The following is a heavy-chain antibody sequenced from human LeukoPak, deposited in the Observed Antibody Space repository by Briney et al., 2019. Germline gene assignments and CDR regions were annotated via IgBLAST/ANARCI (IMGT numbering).Heavy chain of an antibody. Sequence: SETLSLTCTVSGGSVSSGSYYWSWIRQPAGKGLEWIGRIYTSGSTNYNPSLKSRVTISVDTSKNQFSLKLSSVTAADTAVYYCAREIRWFGELGWFDPWGQGTLVTVSS. J-gene: IGHJ5*02. D-gene: IGHD3-10*01. CDR2: IYTSGST. CDR3: AREIRWFGELGWFDP. V-gene: IGHV4-61*02. CDR1: GGSVSSGSYY.